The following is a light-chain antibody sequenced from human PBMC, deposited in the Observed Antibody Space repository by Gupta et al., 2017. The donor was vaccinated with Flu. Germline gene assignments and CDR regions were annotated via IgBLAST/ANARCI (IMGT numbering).Light chain of an antibody. J-gene: IGLJ2*01. Sequence: QSVLTPPPSVSAAPPQSVPISRTRSSSNIGAGYDVHWYQQLPGTAPKLLIYGNNNRPSGVPDRFSGSKSGTSASLAITGLQAEDEADYYCQSYDSSLSALFGGGTKLTVL. CDR2: GNN. CDR1: SSNIGAGYD. V-gene: IGLV1-40*01. CDR3: QSYDSSLSAL.